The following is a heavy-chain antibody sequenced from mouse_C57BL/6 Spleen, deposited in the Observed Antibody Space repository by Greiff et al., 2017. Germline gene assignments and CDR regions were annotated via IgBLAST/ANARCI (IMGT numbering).Heavy chain of an antibody. V-gene: IGHV1-5*01. CDR2: IYPGNSDT. CDR1: GYTFTSYW. Sequence: EVQLLESGTVLARPGASVKMSCKTSGYTFTSYWMHWVKQRPGQGLEWIGAIYPGNSDTSYNQKFKGKAKLTAVTSASTVYMELSSLTNEDSAVYYCTTGTWRYFDDWGKGTTLTVSS. D-gene: IGHD4-1*01. CDR3: TTGTWRYFDD. J-gene: IGHJ2*01.